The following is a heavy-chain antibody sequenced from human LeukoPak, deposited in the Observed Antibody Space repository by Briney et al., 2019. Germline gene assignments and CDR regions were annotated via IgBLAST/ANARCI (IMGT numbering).Heavy chain of an antibody. J-gene: IGHJ4*02. V-gene: IGHV1-2*06. D-gene: IGHD3-3*01. CDR2: ISPNSGGT. CDR1: GYTFTGYY. CDR3: ARDGGYYDFWSGSDY. Sequence: GASVKVSCKASGYTFTGYYMHWVRQAPGQGLEWMGRISPNSGGTNYAQKFQGRVTMTRDTSISTAYMELSRLRSDDTAVYYCARDGGYYDFWSGSDYWGQGTLVTVSS.